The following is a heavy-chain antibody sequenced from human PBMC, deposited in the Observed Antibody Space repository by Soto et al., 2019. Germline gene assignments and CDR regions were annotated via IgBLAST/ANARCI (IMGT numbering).Heavy chain of an antibody. D-gene: IGHD1-20*01. J-gene: IGHJ6*03. Sequence: TSETLSLTCTVSGGSISSYYWSWIRQPPGKGLEWIGYIYYSGSTNYNPSLKSRVTISVDTSKNQFSLKLSSVTAADTAVYYCARVPITEKVPYYYYYYMDVWGKGTTVTVSS. CDR2: IYYSGST. V-gene: IGHV4-59*01. CDR3: ARVPITEKVPYYYYYYMDV. CDR1: GGSISSYY.